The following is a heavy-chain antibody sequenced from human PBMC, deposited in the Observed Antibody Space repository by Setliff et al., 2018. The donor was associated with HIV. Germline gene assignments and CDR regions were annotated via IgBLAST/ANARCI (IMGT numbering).Heavy chain of an antibody. D-gene: IGHD1-26*01. V-gene: IGHV5-51*03. J-gene: IGHJ5*01. CDR1: GYSFHNHW. CDR2: IYPDDSDT. Sequence: GESLKISCKASGYSFHNHWIGWVRQMPGKGLEWMGVIYPDDSDTRYSPSFQGQVTLSADKSINTTYLQWSSLKASDTAMYYCATLVGTNGVVWFDPWGQGTLVTVSS. CDR3: ATLVGTNGVVWFDP.